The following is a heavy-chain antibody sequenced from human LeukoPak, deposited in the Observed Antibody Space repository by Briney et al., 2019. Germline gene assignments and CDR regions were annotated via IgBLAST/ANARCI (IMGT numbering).Heavy chain of an antibody. D-gene: IGHD3-9*01. CDR2: INSDGSST. CDR3: ARDRGYDILTN. Sequence: GGALRLSCAASGFTFSSYWMHWVRQAPGKGLVWVSRINSDGSSTSYADSVKGRFTISRDNAKNTLYLQMNSLRAEDTAVYYCARDRGYDILTNWGQGTLVTVSS. CDR1: GFTFSSYW. J-gene: IGHJ4*02. V-gene: IGHV3-74*01.